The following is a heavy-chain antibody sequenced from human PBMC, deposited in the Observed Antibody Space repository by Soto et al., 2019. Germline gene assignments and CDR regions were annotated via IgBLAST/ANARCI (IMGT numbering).Heavy chain of an antibody. D-gene: IGHD1-1*01. CDR2: ISYDGNKE. J-gene: IGHJ6*02. V-gene: IGHV3-30*18. CDR3: AKETATSVDYYYFYGLDV. CDR1: GFIFGTYG. Sequence: QVQLVESGGGVVQPGRSLRLSCSASGFIFGTYGMDWVRQAPGKGLEWVALISYDGNKEFYADSVKGRFTISRDNSRNTLYLQMNSLNPEATAMYYCAKETATSVDYYYFYGLDVWGPGTTVSVSS.